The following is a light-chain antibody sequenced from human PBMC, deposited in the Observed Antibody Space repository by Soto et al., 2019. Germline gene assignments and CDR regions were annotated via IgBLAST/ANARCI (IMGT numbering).Light chain of an antibody. CDR3: QSYDSSLSAWKV. CDR1: NTNIGAGYD. J-gene: IGLJ3*02. Sequence: QSVLTQPSSVSGAPGQRVSISCTGTNTNIGAGYDVNLYQLPPGTAPKLLIYANINRPSGVPDRFSGSKSGASAFLVITGLQAEDEADYYCQSYDSSLSAWKVFGGGTQLTVL. CDR2: ANI. V-gene: IGLV1-40*01.